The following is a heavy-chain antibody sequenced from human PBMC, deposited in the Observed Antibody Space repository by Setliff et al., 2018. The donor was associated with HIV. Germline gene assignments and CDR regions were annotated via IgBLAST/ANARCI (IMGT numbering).Heavy chain of an antibody. CDR1: GYTFTDYY. J-gene: IGHJ4*02. Sequence: ASVKVSCKASGYTFTDYYMHWVRQAPGKGLEWLGRVDPKDGGAIYAEKFQGRVTISADTSTDTAYMELSSLRSEDTAVYYCATVHISIGWFYWGQGTLVTVSS. CDR3: ATVHISIGWFY. CDR2: VDPKDGGA. V-gene: IGHV1-69-2*01. D-gene: IGHD6-19*01.